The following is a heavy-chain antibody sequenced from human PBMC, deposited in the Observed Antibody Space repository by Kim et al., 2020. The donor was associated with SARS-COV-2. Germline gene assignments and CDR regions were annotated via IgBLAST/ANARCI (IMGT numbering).Heavy chain of an antibody. J-gene: IGHJ4*02. CDR1: GFTFSNYA. V-gene: IGHV3-23*01. CDR2: ISDSGDST. Sequence: GGSLRLSCAASGFTFSNYAMSWLRQAPGKGLEWVSDISDSGDSTHYADSAKGRFTISRDNAKNTLYLQMNSLRAEDTAIYYCAKDGAGVVAVATNYWGQG. CDR3: AKDGAGVVAVATNY. D-gene: IGHD2-15*01.